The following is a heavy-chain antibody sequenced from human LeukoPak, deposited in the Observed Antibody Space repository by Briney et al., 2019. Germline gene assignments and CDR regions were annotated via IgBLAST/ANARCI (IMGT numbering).Heavy chain of an antibody. Sequence: ASVKVSCKASGYTFTSNAISWVRQAPGQGLEWMGRIIPILGIANYAQKFQGRVTITADKSTSTAYMELSSLRSEGTAVYYCARDLRDYYDSSGYYNWFDPWGQGTLVTVSS. CDR1: GYTFTSNA. V-gene: IGHV1-69*04. CDR2: IIPILGIA. CDR3: ARDLRDYYDSSGYYNWFDP. J-gene: IGHJ5*02. D-gene: IGHD3-22*01.